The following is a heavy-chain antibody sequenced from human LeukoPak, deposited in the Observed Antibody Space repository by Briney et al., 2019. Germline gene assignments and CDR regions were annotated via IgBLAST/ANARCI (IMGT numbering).Heavy chain of an antibody. CDR3: AKGSNFYASGSHFDV. CDR1: GFTFSNYV. Sequence: GGSLRLSCVASGFTFSNYVMYWVRQVPGKGLEGVLGIIGTSSYTYSADFVGGRFTISRDNSMNTLWLQMNSLRVEDTAVYYCAKGSNFYASGSHFDVWGQGTLVTVSS. D-gene: IGHD3-10*01. CDR2: IIGTSSYT. J-gene: IGHJ4*02. V-gene: IGHV3-23*01.